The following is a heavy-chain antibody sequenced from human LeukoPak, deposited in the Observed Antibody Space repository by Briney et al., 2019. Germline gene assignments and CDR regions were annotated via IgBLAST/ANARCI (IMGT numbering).Heavy chain of an antibody. CDR1: GFTFSSYG. Sequence: GGSLRLSCAASGFTFSSYGMHWVRQAPGKGLEWVSAMGGSGDRTYYADSVKGRFTMSRDNSKNTVYLQMNSLRAEDTAVYYCVTVTSDYWGQGTLVTVSS. CDR3: VTVTSDY. V-gene: IGHV3-23*01. D-gene: IGHD4-17*01. J-gene: IGHJ4*02. CDR2: MGGSGDRT.